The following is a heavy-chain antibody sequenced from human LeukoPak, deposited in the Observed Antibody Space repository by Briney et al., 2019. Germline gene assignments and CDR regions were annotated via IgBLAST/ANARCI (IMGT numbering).Heavy chain of an antibody. Sequence: GGSLRLSCAASGFTFSSYRMNWVRQAPGKGLEWVSSISSSSSYIYYADPVKGRFTISRDNAKNSLYLQMNSLRAEDTAVYYCARDPLYCSSTSCYVSSYFDYWGQGTLVTVSS. V-gene: IGHV3-21*01. J-gene: IGHJ4*02. CDR1: GFTFSSYR. D-gene: IGHD2-2*01. CDR3: ARDPLYCSSTSCYVSSYFDY. CDR2: ISSSSSYI.